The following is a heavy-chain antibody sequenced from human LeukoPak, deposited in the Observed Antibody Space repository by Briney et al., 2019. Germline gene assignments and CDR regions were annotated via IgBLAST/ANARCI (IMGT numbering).Heavy chain of an antibody. CDR2: IYYSGST. CDR1: GGSISSGGYY. Sequence: SETLSLTCTVSGGSISSGGYYWSWIRQHLGKGLEWIGYIYYSGSTYYNPSLKSRVTISVDTSKNQFSLKLSSVTAADTAVYYCARTTVTYYFDCWGQGTLVTVSS. D-gene: IGHD4-11*01. J-gene: IGHJ4*02. V-gene: IGHV4-31*03. CDR3: ARTTVTYYFDC.